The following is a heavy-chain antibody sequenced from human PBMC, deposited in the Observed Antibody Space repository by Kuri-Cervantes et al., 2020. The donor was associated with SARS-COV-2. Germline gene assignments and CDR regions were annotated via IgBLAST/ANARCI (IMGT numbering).Heavy chain of an antibody. V-gene: IGHV1-2*02. Sequence: VSVKVSCKASGYPFTGLYLHWVRQTPGQGLEWMGWINPDTGGTNCAPKFQGRVTMTRDTSITTAYMELSRLRSDDTAMYYCTSHHYDSNVSPVFDVWGQGTTVTVSS. CDR2: INPDTGGT. CDR1: GYPFTGLY. J-gene: IGHJ6*02. D-gene: IGHD3-22*01. CDR3: TSHHYDSNVSPVFDV.